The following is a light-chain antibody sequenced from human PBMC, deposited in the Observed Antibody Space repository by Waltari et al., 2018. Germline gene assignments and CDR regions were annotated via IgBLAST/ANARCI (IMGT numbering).Light chain of an antibody. J-gene: IGLJ2*01. V-gene: IGLV1-44*01. Sequence: QSVLTQPPSASGTPGQRITISCSGSSSNIGSHTVNWYQQLPGTAPKVLIYRNNQRPSGVPYRFSGSKSGTAASLAISGLQSEDEAEYHCAAWDDSLNGVIFGGGTKLTVL. CDR3: AAWDDSLNGVI. CDR2: RNN. CDR1: SSNIGSHT.